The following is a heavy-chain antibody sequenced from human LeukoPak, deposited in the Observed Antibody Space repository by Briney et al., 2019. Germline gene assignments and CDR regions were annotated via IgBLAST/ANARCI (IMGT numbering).Heavy chain of an antibody. Sequence: GGSLRLSCAASGFTFSSFHINWVRQAPGKGLEWLSYISRDSTTIYYADSVKGRYTISRDNAKNSLYLQMNSLRAEDTAVYHCATDYYDSSGYYTGSHWGQGTLVTVSS. D-gene: IGHD3-22*01. J-gene: IGHJ4*02. CDR1: GFTFSSFH. CDR2: ISRDSTTI. V-gene: IGHV3-48*01. CDR3: ATDYYDSSGYYTGSH.